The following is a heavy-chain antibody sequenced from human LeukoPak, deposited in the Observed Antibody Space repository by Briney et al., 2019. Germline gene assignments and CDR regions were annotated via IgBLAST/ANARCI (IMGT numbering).Heavy chain of an antibody. V-gene: IGHV4-34*01. D-gene: IGHD2-2*01. Sequence: SETLSLTCAGYGGSFSGYYWSWIRQPPGKGLEWIGEINHSGSTNYNPSLKSRVTISVDTSKNQFSLKLSSVTAADTAVYYCARIYCSSTSCYAPPWGQGTLVTVSS. CDR2: INHSGST. CDR3: ARIYCSSTSCYAPP. CDR1: GGSFSGYY. J-gene: IGHJ5*02.